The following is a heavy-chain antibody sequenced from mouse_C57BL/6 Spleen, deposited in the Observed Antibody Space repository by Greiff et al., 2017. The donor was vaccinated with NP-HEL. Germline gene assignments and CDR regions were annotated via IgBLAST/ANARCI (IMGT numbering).Heavy chain of an antibody. D-gene: IGHD1-1*01. CDR2: IDPSDSYT. CDR3: ARRGYGSSYDY. V-gene: IGHV1-50*01. CDR1: GYTFTSYW. J-gene: IGHJ2*01. Sequence: VQLQQPGAELVKPGASVKLSCKASGYTFTSYWMPWVKQRPGQGLEWIGEIDPSDSYTNYNQKFKGKATLTVDTSSSTAYMQLSSLTSEDSAVYYCARRGYGSSYDYWGQGTTLTVSS.